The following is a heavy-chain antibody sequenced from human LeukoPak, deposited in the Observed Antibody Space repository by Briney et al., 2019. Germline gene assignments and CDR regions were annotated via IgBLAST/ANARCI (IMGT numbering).Heavy chain of an antibody. D-gene: IGHD7-27*01. J-gene: IGHJ4*02. Sequence: GGSLRLSCAASGFTFSSYTMSWVRQAPGKGLEWVSTITTSDGNTYYADSVKGRFAVSRDNSKNTLYLQMNSLRAEDTAVYYCAKDGGLWVSAHWGDSWGRGTLVTVSS. CDR2: ITTSDGNT. CDR3: AKDGGLWVSAHWGDS. CDR1: GFTFSSYT. V-gene: IGHV3-23*01.